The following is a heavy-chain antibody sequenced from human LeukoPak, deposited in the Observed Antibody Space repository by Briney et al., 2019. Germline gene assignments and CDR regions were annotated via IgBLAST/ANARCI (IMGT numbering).Heavy chain of an antibody. CDR2: ISGSGGST. D-gene: IGHD6-19*01. J-gene: IGHJ4*02. CDR3: ARVIAVANPGDY. V-gene: IGHV3-23*01. Sequence: QAGGSLRLSCAASGFTFSSYAMSWVRQAPGKGLEWVSAISGSGGSTYYADSVKGRFTISRDNSKNTLYLQMNSLRAEDTAVYYCARVIAVANPGDYWGQGTLVTVSS. CDR1: GFTFSSYA.